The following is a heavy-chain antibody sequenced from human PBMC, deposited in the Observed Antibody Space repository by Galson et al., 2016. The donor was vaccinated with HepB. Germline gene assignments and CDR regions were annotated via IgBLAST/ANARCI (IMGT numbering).Heavy chain of an antibody. J-gene: IGHJ3*02. CDR3: AMHYDSRAFSDSVSAFDI. V-gene: IGHV1-46*01. D-gene: IGHD3-22*01. CDR2: INPSESAT. CDR1: GYTFTSYY. Sequence: SVKVSCKASGYTFTSYYMTWVRQVPGQGLEFMGTINPSESATTYAQNFQGRVTMTRDTSTSTVYMDLSSLRSEDTAVYYCAMHYDSRAFSDSVSAFDIGGQGTMVTVSA.